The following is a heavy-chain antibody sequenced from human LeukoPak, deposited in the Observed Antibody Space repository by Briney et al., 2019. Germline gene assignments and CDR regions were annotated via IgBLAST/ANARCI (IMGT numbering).Heavy chain of an antibody. CDR3: ARDQDNSDFDY. V-gene: IGHV3-7*01. J-gene: IGHJ4*02. CDR1: GFTFSSYW. Sequence: GGSLRLSCAASGFTFSSYWMSWVRQAPGKGLEWVANIKQDGSEKYYVDSVKGRFTISRDNAKNSPYLQMNSLRAEDTAVYYCARDQDNSDFDYWGQGTLVTVSS. CDR2: IKQDGSEK. D-gene: IGHD1-20*01.